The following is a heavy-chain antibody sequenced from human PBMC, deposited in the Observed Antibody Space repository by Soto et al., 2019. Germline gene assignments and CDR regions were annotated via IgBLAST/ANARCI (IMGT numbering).Heavy chain of an antibody. CDR2: ISYDGSNK. CDR1: GFTFSSYG. V-gene: IGHV3-30*18. D-gene: IGHD6-13*01. CDR3: VKDQRIAPTYYYYGMDV. Sequence: GGSLRLSCAASGFTFSSYGMHWVRQAPGKGLEWVAVISYDGSNKYYADSVKGRFTISRDNSKNTLYLQMNSLRAEDTAVYYCVKDQRIAPTYYYYGMDVWGQGTTVTVSS. J-gene: IGHJ6*02.